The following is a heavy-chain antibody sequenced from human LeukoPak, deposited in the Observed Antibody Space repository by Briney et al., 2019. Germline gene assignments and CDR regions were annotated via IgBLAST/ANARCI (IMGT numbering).Heavy chain of an antibody. V-gene: IGHV3-23*01. J-gene: IGHJ5*02. Sequence: GGSLRLSCAASGFTLSSYAMSWVRQGPGKGLEWVSAISVSGNTYHADSVKGRFTISRDNSKNTLYLQMNSLRAEDTAVYYCAKGTGGYNWFDPWGQGTLVTVSS. CDR3: AKGTGGYNWFDP. CDR1: GFTLSSYA. CDR2: ISVSGNT. D-gene: IGHD2-8*02.